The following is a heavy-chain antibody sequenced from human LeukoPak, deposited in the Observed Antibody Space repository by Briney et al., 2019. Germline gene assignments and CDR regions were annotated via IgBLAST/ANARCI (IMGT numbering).Heavy chain of an antibody. J-gene: IGHJ4*02. CDR3: ARDLGDRADYYGSGSYRNYLSGKYYFDY. CDR2: INAGNGNT. CDR1: GYTFTSYA. D-gene: IGHD3-10*01. Sequence: ASVKVSCRASGYTFTSYAMHWVRQAPGQRLEWMGWINAGNGNTKYSQEFQGRVTITRDTSASTAYMELSSLRSEDTAVYYCARDLGDRADYYGSGSYRNYLSGKYYFDYWGQGTLVTVSS. V-gene: IGHV1-3*03.